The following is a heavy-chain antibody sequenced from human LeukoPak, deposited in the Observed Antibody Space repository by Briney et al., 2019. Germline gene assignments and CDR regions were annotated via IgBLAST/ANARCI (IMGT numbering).Heavy chain of an antibody. D-gene: IGHD6-13*01. Sequence: ASVKVSCKASGYTFTSYYMHWVRQAPGQGLEWMGIINPSGGSTSYAQKFQGRVTMTRDTSTSTAYMELRSLRSDDTAVYYCARDLSQQQLRYWGQGTLVTVSS. V-gene: IGHV1-46*01. CDR2: INPSGGST. CDR1: GYTFTSYY. J-gene: IGHJ4*02. CDR3: ARDLSQQQLRY.